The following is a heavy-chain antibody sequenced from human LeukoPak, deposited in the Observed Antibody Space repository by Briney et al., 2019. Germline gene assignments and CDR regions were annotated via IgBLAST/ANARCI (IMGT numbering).Heavy chain of an antibody. CDR1: GFTFSRYS. J-gene: IGHJ3*02. V-gene: IGHV3-21*01. D-gene: IGHD3-22*01. CDR3: ASSGRWLGAFDI. CDR2: ISGSSSYI. Sequence: SGGSLRLSCAASGFTFSRYSMNWGRQAPGEGLEWVSSISGSSSYIYYADSVKGRFHISRDNAKNSLYLQMHSLRAEDTAVYYCASSGRWLGAFDIWGQGTMVTVSS.